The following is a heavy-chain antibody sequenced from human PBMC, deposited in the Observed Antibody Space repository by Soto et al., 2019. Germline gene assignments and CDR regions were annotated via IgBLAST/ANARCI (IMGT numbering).Heavy chain of an antibody. D-gene: IGHD1-26*01. CDR2: INAGNGNT. J-gene: IGHJ4*02. V-gene: IGHV1-18*01. CDR3: ARDDSGFSGSHYIDYFNY. Sequence: ASVKVSCKASGYTFTSYGISWVRQAPGQGLEWMGWINAGNGNTNYAENFQGRVTFTRDTSAGTVYMELRSLTSEDTAVYYCARDDSGFSGSHYIDYFNYWGQGALVTVSS. CDR1: GYTFTSYG.